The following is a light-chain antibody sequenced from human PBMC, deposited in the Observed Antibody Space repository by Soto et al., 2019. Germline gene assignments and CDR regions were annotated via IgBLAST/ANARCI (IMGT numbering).Light chain of an antibody. Sequence: EIVLTQSPGTLSLSPGERATLSCRASQSVSRSYLAWYQQKPGQAPRLLIYGASSRATGIPDRFSGSESGTDFTLTISRLEPEDCAVYYCQQYDTSPLTFGGGTKVEIK. J-gene: IGKJ4*01. CDR3: QQYDTSPLT. CDR2: GAS. V-gene: IGKV3-20*01. CDR1: QSVSRSY.